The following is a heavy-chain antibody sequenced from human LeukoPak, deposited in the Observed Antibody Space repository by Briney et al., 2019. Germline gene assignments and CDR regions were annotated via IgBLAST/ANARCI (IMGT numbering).Heavy chain of an antibody. D-gene: IGHD3-10*01. CDR2: TSHDGRDN. J-gene: IGHJ6*02. V-gene: IGHV3-30*18. Sequence: PGGSLRLSCAASGFTFSTYGMHWVRQAPGKGLEWVAVTSHDGRDNYCADSVKGRFDVSRDNSKNTLYLQMDSLSAEDTAMYYCTKDGNYYGSGRYDGMDVWGQGTTVIASS. CDR3: TKDGNYYGSGRYDGMDV. CDR1: GFTFSTYG.